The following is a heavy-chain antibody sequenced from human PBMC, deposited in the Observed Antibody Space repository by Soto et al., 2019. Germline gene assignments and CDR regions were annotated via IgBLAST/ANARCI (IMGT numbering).Heavy chain of an antibody. D-gene: IGHD3-10*01. CDR2: IIPILGIA. CDR3: ARDGITMVRGVPPTPYYMDV. Sequence: GASVKVSCKASGVTFSSYTISWVRQAPGQGLEWMGRIIPILGIANYAQKFQGRVTITADKSTSTAYMELSSLRSEDTAVYYCARDGITMVRGVPPTPYYMDVWGKGTTVTVSS. V-gene: IGHV1-69*04. CDR1: GVTFSSYT. J-gene: IGHJ6*03.